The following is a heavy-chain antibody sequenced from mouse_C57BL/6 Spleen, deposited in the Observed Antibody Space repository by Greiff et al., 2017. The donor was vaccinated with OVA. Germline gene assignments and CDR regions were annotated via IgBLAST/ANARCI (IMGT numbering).Heavy chain of an antibody. CDR3: ARYYFGCSLDY. CDR2: IYPGNGDT. Sequence: HLPQPGPELVKPGASVKLSCKASGYAFTSSWMNWVKQRPGQGLEWIGQIYPGNGDTNYNEKFKGKATLTVDKSSSTAYMQLSSLTSEDSAVYFCARYYFGCSLDYWGQGTSLTVSS. V-gene: IGHV1-82*01. J-gene: IGHJ2*02. CDR1: GYAFTSSW. D-gene: IGHD1-2*01.